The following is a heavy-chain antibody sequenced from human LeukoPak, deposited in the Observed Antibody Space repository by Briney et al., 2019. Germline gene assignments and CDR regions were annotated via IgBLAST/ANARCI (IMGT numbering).Heavy chain of an antibody. J-gene: IGHJ4*02. V-gene: IGHV4-34*01. CDR1: GGSFSGYY. CDR2: INNSGST. Sequence: PSETLSLTCAVYGGSFSGYYWSWIRQPPGKGLEWIGEINNSGSTNYNPSLKSRVTISVDTSKNQFSLKLSSVTAADTAVYYCAREEERAAYFDYWGQGTLVTVSS. CDR3: AREEERAAYFDY. D-gene: IGHD2-15*01.